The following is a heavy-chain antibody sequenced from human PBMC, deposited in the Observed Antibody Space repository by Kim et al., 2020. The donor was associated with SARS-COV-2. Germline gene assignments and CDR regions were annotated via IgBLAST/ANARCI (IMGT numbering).Heavy chain of an antibody. J-gene: IGHJ4*02. Sequence: GGSLRLSCAASGFTFDDYAMHWVRQAPGKGLEWVSGISWNSGSIGYADSVKGRFTISRDNAKNSLYLQMNSLRAEDTALYYCAKGADYGDYGDYFDYWGQGTLVTVSS. CDR2: ISWNSGSI. CDR3: AKGADYGDYGDYFDY. CDR1: GFTFDDYA. D-gene: IGHD4-17*01. V-gene: IGHV3-9*01.